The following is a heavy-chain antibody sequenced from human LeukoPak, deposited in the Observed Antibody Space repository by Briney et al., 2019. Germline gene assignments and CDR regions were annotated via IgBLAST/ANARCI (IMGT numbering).Heavy chain of an antibody. D-gene: IGHD3-22*01. CDR1: GGSISSSSYY. CDR2: IYYSGST. Sequence: SETLSLTCTVSGGSISSSSYYWGWIRQPPGKGLEWIGSIYYSGSTYYNPSLKSRVTISVDTSKNQFSLKLSSVTAADTAVYYCARGDYDSSGYYPGDPYYFDYWGQGTLVTVSS. CDR3: ARGDYDSSGYYPGDPYYFDY. V-gene: IGHV4-39*07. J-gene: IGHJ4*02.